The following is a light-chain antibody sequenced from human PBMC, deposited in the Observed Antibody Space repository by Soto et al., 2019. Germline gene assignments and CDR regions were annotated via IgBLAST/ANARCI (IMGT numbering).Light chain of an antibody. V-gene: IGKV1-6*01. CDR3: EKYNKAPLT. CDR1: QSIRDD. CDR2: TAS. Sequence: AIQIAQSPFSLSASVGDRVPLTCRASQSIRDDLSWYNTKAGKDPRLLIFTASKLNSGVPDRFRGSFSGTNFSLTISRLKPEDVGAYYCEKYNKAPLTVGAGTRVEIK. J-gene: IGKJ5*01.